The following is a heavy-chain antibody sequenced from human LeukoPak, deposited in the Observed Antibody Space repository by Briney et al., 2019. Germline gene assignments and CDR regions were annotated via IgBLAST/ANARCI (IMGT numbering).Heavy chain of an antibody. CDR1: GFTFSSYA. CDR3: ATYSGSYDAFDY. J-gene: IGHJ4*02. Sequence: GGSLRLSCAASGFTFSSYAMHWVRQAPGKGLEWVAVISYDGSNKYYADSVKGRFTISRDNSKNTLYLQMNSLRAEDTAVYYCATYSGSYDAFDYWGQGTLVTVSS. D-gene: IGHD1-26*01. V-gene: IGHV3-30*04. CDR2: ISYDGSNK.